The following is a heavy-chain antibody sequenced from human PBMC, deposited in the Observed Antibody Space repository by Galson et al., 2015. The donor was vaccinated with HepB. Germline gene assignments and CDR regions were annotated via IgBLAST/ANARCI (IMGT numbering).Heavy chain of an antibody. Sequence: ETLSLTCAVYGGSFSGYYWSWIRQPPGKGLEWIGEINHSGSTNYNPSLKSRVTISVDTSKNQFSLKLSSVTAADTAVYYCARGKLGAFDYWGQGTLVTVSS. CDR3: ARGKLGAFDY. CDR2: INHSGST. J-gene: IGHJ4*02. V-gene: IGHV4-34*01. CDR1: GGSFSGYY. D-gene: IGHD3-16*01.